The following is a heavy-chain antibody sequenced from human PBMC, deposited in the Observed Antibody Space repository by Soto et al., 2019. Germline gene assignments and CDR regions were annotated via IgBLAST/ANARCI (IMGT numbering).Heavy chain of an antibody. V-gene: IGHV4-30-4*01. CDR3: ARYRISGSWYKFEY. Sequence: SETLSLTCSVSGLTISSAYYHWIWIRQHPGQGLEWVGNIYYNGSTYYSPSLKSRVTVWFDTSKNQFSLRLTSVTAADTAVYYCARYRISGSWYKFEYWGQGTRGTVFS. CDR2: IYYNGST. CDR1: GLTISSAYYH. J-gene: IGHJ4*02. D-gene: IGHD6-13*01.